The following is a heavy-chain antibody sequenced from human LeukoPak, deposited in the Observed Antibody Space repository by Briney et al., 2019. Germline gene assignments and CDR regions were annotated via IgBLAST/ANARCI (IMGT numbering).Heavy chain of an antibody. J-gene: IGHJ4*02. CDR1: GFTFSSYG. V-gene: IGHV3-30*02. D-gene: IGHD4-17*01. CDR3: AKTKAYGDPPSYSDY. Sequence: GGSLRLSCAASGFTFSSYGMHWVRQAPGKGLEWVAFIRYDGSNKYYADSVKGRFTISRDNSKNTLYLQMNSLRAEDTAVHYCAKTKAYGDPPSYSDYWGQGTLVTVSS. CDR2: IRYDGSNK.